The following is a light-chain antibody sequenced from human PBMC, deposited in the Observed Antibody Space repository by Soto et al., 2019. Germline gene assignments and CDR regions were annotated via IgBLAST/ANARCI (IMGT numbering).Light chain of an antibody. V-gene: IGKV3-20*01. CDR3: HQYGSLYT. CDR1: QSVSSSY. CDR2: GAS. J-gene: IGKJ2*01. Sequence: EIVLTQSPGTLSLSPGERATLSCRASQSVSSSYLAWYQQKPGQAPRLLIYGASSRATGIPDRFSGSGSGTDFTLRISRLEPEDSAVYYCHQYGSLYTFGQGTKLEIK.